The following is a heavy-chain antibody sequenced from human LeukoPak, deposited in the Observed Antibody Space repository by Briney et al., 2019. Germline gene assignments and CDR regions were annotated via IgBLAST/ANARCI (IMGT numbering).Heavy chain of an antibody. CDR3: ARVVVAATRGWFDP. D-gene: IGHD2-15*01. Sequence: ASVKVSCKASGYTFTSYGISWVRQAPGQGREWMGWISAYNGNTNYAQKLQGRVTMTTDTSTSTAYMELRSLRSDDTAVYYCARVVVAATRGWFDPWGQGTLVTVSS. CDR2: ISAYNGNT. V-gene: IGHV1-18*01. J-gene: IGHJ5*02. CDR1: GYTFTSYG.